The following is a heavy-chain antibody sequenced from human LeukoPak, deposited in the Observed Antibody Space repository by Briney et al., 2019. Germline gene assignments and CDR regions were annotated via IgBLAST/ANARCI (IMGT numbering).Heavy chain of an antibody. CDR1: GGSISSGSYY. V-gene: IGHV4-61*02. D-gene: IGHD1-26*01. Sequence: PSQTLSLTCTVSGGSISSGSYYWRWIRQPAGKGLEWIGRIYTSGSTNYNHSLKSRVTISVDTSKNQFSLKLSSVTAADTAVYYCARELDSGSYYLYYYYYMDVWGKGTTVTVSS. J-gene: IGHJ6*03. CDR2: IYTSGST. CDR3: ARELDSGSYYLYYYYYMDV.